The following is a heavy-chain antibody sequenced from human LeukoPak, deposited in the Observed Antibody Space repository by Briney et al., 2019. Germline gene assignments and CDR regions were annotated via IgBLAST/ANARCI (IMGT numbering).Heavy chain of an antibody. CDR2: ISAYNGNT. D-gene: IGHD6-13*01. CDR1: GYTFTSYG. J-gene: IGHJ4*02. Sequence: ASVKVSCKASGYTFTSYGISWVRQAPGQGLEWMGWISAYNGNTNYAQKLQGRVTMTTDTSTSTAYMELRSLRSDDTAVYYCAILLAAAGTGSFDYWGQGTLVTVSS. V-gene: IGHV1-18*01. CDR3: AILLAAAGTGSFDY.